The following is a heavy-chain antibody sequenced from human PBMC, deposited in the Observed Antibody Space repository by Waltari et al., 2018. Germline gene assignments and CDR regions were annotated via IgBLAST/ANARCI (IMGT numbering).Heavy chain of an antibody. D-gene: IGHD6-19*01. CDR1: GFTFSTYV. CDR2: LSDAGGYT. V-gene: IGHV3-23*01. Sequence: EVQLLESGGGLVQPGGSLRLSCAASGFTFSTYVMSWVRQAPGKGLVWVSTLSDAGGYTYSADSVKGRFTISRDNSKNRLYLQMNSLRAEDTAVYYCARSAWFDSWGQGTLVTVSS. CDR3: ARSAWFDS. J-gene: IGHJ5*01.